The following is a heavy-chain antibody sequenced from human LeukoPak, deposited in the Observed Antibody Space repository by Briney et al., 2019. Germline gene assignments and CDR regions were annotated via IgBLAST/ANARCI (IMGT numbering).Heavy chain of an antibody. Sequence: GGSLRLSCAASGFTVSRNYMSWVRQAPGKGLEWVSAISGSGGSTEYADSVKGRFTISRDNSKNTLYLQMNSLRAEDTAVYYCAKSGSGWYYFDYWGQGTLVTVSS. D-gene: IGHD6-19*01. CDR1: GFTVSRNY. V-gene: IGHV3-23*01. J-gene: IGHJ4*02. CDR2: ISGSGGST. CDR3: AKSGSGWYYFDY.